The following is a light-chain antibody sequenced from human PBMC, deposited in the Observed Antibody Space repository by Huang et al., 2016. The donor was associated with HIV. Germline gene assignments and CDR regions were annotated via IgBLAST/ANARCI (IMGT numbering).Light chain of an antibody. CDR1: QSVSSN. CDR2: GSY. CDR3: KQYNNWSRQVVYT. Sequence: EIIMTQSPATLSVSPGERATLSCRASQSVSSNLAWYQQKFGQAPRPLIYGSYTRATGVPARFSGSGSGTEFTLTINSLQSEDFAVYYCKQYNNWSRQVVYTFGQGTKLEIK. J-gene: IGKJ2*01. V-gene: IGKV3-15*01.